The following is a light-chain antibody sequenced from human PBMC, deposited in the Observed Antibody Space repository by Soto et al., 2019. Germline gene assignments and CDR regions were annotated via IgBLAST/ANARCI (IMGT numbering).Light chain of an antibody. Sequence: DVQMTPSPTSLSASVGDRVNITCRASQRVNNYLNWYQLKPGEAPKLLISAASTLQIGVPSRFSGSGSGTDFTLTISSLQPEDFATYYCQQSFSPLTFGGGTPQLTFGGGTKVDIK. CDR3: QQSFSPLTFGGGTPQLT. J-gene: IGKJ4*01. V-gene: IGKV1-39*01. CDR1: QRVNNY. CDR2: AAS.